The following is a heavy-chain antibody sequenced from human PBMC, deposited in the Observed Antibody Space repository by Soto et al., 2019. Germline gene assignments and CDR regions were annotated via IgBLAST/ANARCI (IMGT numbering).Heavy chain of an antibody. J-gene: IGHJ4*02. CDR2: IIPIFGTA. CDR3: ASYGGGGWLPGDY. Sequence: ASVKVSCKASGGTFSSYAISWVRQAPGQGLEWMGGIIPIFGTANYAQKFQGRVTITADKSTSTAYMELSSLRSEDTAVYYCASYGGGGWLPGDYWGQGTLVTVSS. CDR1: GGTFSSYA. D-gene: IGHD6-19*01. V-gene: IGHV1-69*06.